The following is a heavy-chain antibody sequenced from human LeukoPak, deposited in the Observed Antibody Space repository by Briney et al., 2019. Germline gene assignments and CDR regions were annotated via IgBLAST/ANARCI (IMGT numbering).Heavy chain of an antibody. CDR2: ISSSTIYT. CDR3: ARDSAGMVAISATDY. J-gene: IGHJ4*02. CDR1: GFTFNSFS. Sequence: KPGGSLRLSCAASGFTFNSFSMNWVRQAPGKGLEWVSSISSSTIYTYYADSVKGRFTISRDNAKNSLYLQMNSLRAEDTAVYYCARDSAGMVAISATDYWGQGTLVTVSS. V-gene: IGHV3-21*01. D-gene: IGHD5-12*01.